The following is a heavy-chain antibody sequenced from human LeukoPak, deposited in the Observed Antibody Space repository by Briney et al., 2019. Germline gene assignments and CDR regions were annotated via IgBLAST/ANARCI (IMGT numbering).Heavy chain of an antibody. J-gene: IGHJ4*02. D-gene: IGHD5-12*01. Sequence: ASVKVSCKASGYTFTNYGISWVRQAPGQGLEWMGWISAYNGNTNYAQKLQGRVTITADESTSTAYMELSSLRSEDTAVYYCARDALNIVATMYFDYWGQGTLVTVSS. CDR1: GYTFTNYG. V-gene: IGHV1-18*01. CDR3: ARDALNIVATMYFDY. CDR2: ISAYNGNT.